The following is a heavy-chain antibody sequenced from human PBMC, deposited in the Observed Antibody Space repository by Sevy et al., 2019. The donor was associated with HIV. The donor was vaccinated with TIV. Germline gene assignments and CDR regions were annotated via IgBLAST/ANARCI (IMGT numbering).Heavy chain of an antibody. V-gene: IGHV1-69*13. J-gene: IGHJ4*02. CDR2: IIPLFGTT. CDR1: GGTFSTSP. D-gene: IGHD3-22*01. Sequence: ASVKVSCKASGGTFSTSPINWVRQAPGQGLEWMGGIIPLFGTTKYAQKFQGRVRIIADESTSTAFLEMNNLRSEDTAVYYCARTDYYDSSGYLYFDYWGQGTLVTVSP. CDR3: ARTDYYDSSGYLYFDY.